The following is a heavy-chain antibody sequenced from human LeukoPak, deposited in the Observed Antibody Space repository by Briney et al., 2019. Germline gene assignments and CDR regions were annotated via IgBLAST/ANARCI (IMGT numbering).Heavy chain of an antibody. J-gene: IGHJ5*02. CDR1: GFTFSSYG. Sequence: GGSLRLSCAASGFTFSSYGMHWVRQAPGKGLEWVAFIRYDGSNKYYADSVKGRFTISRDNSKNTLYLQMNSLRAEDTAVYYCAKADRFLEWRFDHWGQGTLVTVSS. V-gene: IGHV3-30*02. D-gene: IGHD3-3*01. CDR2: IRYDGSNK. CDR3: AKADRFLEWRFDH.